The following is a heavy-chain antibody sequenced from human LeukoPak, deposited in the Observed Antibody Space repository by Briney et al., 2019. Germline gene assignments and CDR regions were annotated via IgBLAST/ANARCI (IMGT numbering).Heavy chain of an antibody. V-gene: IGHV3-23*01. CDR2: IIGSGSST. Sequence: PGGSLRLSCTASGFTFRSYAMSWVRQAPGKGLEWVSTIIGSGSSTYYPDSVKGRFTISRDNSKNTLYLQVNSLRAEDTAIYYCVLAVAGTRFRFDCWGQGTLVTVSS. CDR1: GFTFRSYA. CDR3: VLAVAGTRFRFDC. J-gene: IGHJ4*02. D-gene: IGHD6-19*01.